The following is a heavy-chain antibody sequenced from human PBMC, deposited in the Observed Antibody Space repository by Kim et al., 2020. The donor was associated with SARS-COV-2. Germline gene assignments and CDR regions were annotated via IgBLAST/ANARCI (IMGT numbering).Heavy chain of an antibody. Sequence: SETLSLTCTVSGGSISSSSYYWGWIRQPPGKGLEWIGSIYYSGSTYYNPSLKSRVTISVDTSKNQFSLKLSSVTAADTAVYYCARHKSIAAAGTHHFDYWGQGTLVTVSS. CDR3: ARHKSIAAAGTHHFDY. CDR1: GGSISSSSYY. D-gene: IGHD6-13*01. J-gene: IGHJ4*02. V-gene: IGHV4-39*01. CDR2: IYYSGST.